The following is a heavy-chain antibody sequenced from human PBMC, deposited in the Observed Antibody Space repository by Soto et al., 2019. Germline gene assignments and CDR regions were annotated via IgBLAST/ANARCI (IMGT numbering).Heavy chain of an antibody. CDR3: AKDNDRGVINYFDY. V-gene: IGHV3-21*04. Sequence: GGSLRLSCAASGFTFSSYSMNWVRQAPGKGLEWVSSISSSSSYIYYADSVKGRFTISRDNAKNSLYLQMNSLRAEDTAVYYSAKDNDRGVINYFDYWGQGTLVTVSS. J-gene: IGHJ4*02. D-gene: IGHD3-10*02. CDR2: ISSSSSYI. CDR1: GFTFSSYS.